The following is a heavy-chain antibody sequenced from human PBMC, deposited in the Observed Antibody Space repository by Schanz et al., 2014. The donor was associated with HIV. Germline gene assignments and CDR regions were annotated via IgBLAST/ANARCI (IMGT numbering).Heavy chain of an antibody. J-gene: IGHJ4*02. CDR2: INTYNGQT. Sequence: QVKLVQSAAEVKRPGSSVKVSCKASGGTFRGYAISWVRLAPGQGLEWVGSINTYNGQTDYGRKLQGRVTMTTDRSTSTAYLERRSLRSDDTAVYYCARAVTGTFDFWGQGTLVTVSS. CDR3: ARAVTGTFDF. D-gene: IGHD6-19*01. V-gene: IGHV1-18*04. CDR1: GGTFRGYA.